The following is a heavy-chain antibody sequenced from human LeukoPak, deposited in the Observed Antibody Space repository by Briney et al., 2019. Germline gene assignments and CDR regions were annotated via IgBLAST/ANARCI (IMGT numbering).Heavy chain of an antibody. Sequence: GGSLRLSCVASGFTFSSYSMNWVRQAPGKGLEWVSSISSSSSYIYYADSVKGRFTISRDNAKNSLYLQMNSLRAEDTAVYYCARDGIQLWWDYWGQGTLVTVSS. D-gene: IGHD5-18*01. J-gene: IGHJ4*02. CDR1: GFTFSSYS. CDR2: ISSSSSYI. CDR3: ARDGIQLWWDY. V-gene: IGHV3-21*01.